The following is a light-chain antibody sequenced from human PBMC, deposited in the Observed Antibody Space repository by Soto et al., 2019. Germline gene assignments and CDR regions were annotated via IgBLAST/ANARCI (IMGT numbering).Light chain of an antibody. CDR3: QQYNSYSWT. J-gene: IGKJ1*01. Sequence: HSPSTLSASVGDRVTITCRASQSIVNWLAWYQQKPGKAPKLLIYKASSLESGVPSRFSGSGSGTEFTLTISSLQPDDLATYYCQQYNSYSWTFGQGTKVDIK. CDR1: QSIVNW. V-gene: IGKV1-5*03. CDR2: KAS.